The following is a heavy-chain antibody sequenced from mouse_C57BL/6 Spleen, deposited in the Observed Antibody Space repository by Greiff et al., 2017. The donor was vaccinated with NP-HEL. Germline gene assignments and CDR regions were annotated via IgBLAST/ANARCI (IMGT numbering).Heavy chain of an antibody. CDR2: IDPESGGT. D-gene: IGHD1-1*01. V-gene: IGHV1-15*01. CDR1: GYTFTDYE. CDR3: TRKGGSSYNYFDY. J-gene: IGHJ2*01. Sequence: VQLQQSGAELVRPGASVTLSCKASGYTFTDYEMHWVKQTPVHGLEWIGAIDPESGGTAYNQKFKGKAILTADNSSSTAYMELRSLTSEDSAVYYCTRKGGSSYNYFDYWGQGTTLTVSS.